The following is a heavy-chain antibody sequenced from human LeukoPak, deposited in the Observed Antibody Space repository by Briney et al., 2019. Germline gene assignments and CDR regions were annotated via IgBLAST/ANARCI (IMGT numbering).Heavy chain of an antibody. CDR2: ISGSGGST. J-gene: IGHJ5*02. Sequence: GGSLRLSCAASGFTFSSYAMSWVRQAPGKGLEWVSAISGSGGSTYYADSVKGRFTISRDNSKNTLYLQMNSLRAEDTAVYYCARDYNYYDSSGFDPWGQGTLVTVSS. D-gene: IGHD3-22*01. CDR3: ARDYNYYDSSGFDP. CDR1: GFTFSSYA. V-gene: IGHV3-23*01.